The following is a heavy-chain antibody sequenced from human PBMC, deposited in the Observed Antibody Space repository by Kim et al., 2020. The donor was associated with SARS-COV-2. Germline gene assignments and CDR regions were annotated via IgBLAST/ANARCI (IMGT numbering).Heavy chain of an antibody. CDR1: GFTFSNYW. CDR3: VRKSYRSPRDYGMNV. Sequence: GWSLRLSCAASGFTFSNYWMPWVRQAPGEGLVWVSRINTDGSSTSYADSVKGRFTVSRDNAKNTLILQMNRLRAEDTAVYYCVRKSYRSPRDYGMNVWGQGSTVTVS. V-gene: IGHV3-74*01. D-gene: IGHD6-19*01. CDR2: INTDGSST. J-gene: IGHJ6*02.